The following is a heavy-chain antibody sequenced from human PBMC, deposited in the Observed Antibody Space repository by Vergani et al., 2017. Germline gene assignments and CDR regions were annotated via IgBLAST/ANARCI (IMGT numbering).Heavy chain of an antibody. CDR2: IKSKTDGGTT. D-gene: IGHD6-19*01. CDR3: TTDLLPYSSGWYYYYYGMDV. J-gene: IGHJ6*02. V-gene: IGHV3-15*01. CDR1: GFTFSNAW. Sequence: EVQLVESGGGLVKPGGSLRLSCAASGFTFSNAWMSWVRQAPGKGLEWVGRIKSKTDGGTTDYAAPVKGRFTISRDDSKNTLYLQMNSLKTEDTAVYYCTTDLLPYSSGWYYYYYGMDVWGQGTTVTVSS.